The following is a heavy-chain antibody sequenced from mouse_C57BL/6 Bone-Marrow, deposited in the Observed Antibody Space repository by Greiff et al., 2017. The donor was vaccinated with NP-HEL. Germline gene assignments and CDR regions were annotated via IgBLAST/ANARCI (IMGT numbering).Heavy chain of an antibody. CDR3: ARSDYYGSDY. CDR2: IYPGSGST. J-gene: IGHJ3*01. CDR1: GYTFTSYW. D-gene: IGHD1-1*01. Sequence: QVQLKESGAELVKPGASVKMSCKASGYTFTSYWITWVKQRPGQGLEWIGDIYPGSGSTNYNERFKSKATLTVDTSSSTAYMQLSSLTSEDSAVYYCARSDYYGSDYWGQGTLVTVSA. V-gene: IGHV1-55*01.